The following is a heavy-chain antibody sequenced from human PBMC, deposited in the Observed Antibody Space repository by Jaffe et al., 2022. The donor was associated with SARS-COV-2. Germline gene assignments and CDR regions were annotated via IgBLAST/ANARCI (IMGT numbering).Heavy chain of an antibody. D-gene: IGHD2-15*01. CDR1: GFTFSNAW. V-gene: IGHV3-15*01. J-gene: IGHJ4*02. Sequence: EVQLVESGGGLVKPGGSLRLSCAASGFTFSNAWMSWVRQAPEKGLEWVGRIQSKTDGETTDYTAPVKGRFIISRDDSKNTLYLQMNSLKSEDTAVYYCTTYLLDIGTRRHGIVDYWGQGTLVTVSS. CDR3: TTYLLDIGTRRHGIVDY. CDR2: IQSKTDGETT.